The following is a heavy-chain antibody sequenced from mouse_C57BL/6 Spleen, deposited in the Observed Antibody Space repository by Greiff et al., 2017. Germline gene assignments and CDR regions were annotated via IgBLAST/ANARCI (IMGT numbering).Heavy chain of an antibody. CDR3: ARHGGNYWYFDV. V-gene: IGHV2-6-1*01. Sequence: QVQLKESGPGLVAPSQSLSITCTVSGFSLTSYGVHWVRQPPGKGLEWLVVIWSDGSTTYNSALKSRLSISKDNSKSQVFLKMNSLQTDETAMYYCARHGGNYWYFDVWGTGTTVTVSS. CDR2: IWSDGST. D-gene: IGHD2-1*01. J-gene: IGHJ1*03. CDR1: GFSLTSYG.